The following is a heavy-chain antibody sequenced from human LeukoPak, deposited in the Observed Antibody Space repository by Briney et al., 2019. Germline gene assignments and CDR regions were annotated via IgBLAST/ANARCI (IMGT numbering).Heavy chain of an antibody. Sequence: SETLSLTCAVSGGSISSGNWWSWVRQPPGKGLEWIGQIYHSGSTNYNPSLKSRVTISKEKSKNQFSLNEATAVYDDTIVYYCGRCLVAAGTDYWGQGTLVTVSS. D-gene: IGHD6-13*01. CDR1: GGSISSGNW. V-gene: IGHV4-4*02. CDR3: GRCLVAAGTDY. CDR2: IYHSGST. J-gene: IGHJ4*02.